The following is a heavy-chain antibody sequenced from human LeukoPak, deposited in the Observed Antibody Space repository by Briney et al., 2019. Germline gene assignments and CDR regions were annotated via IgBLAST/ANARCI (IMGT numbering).Heavy chain of an antibody. J-gene: IGHJ5*02. Sequence: SETLSLTCTVSGGSISSYYWGWIRQPPGKGLEWIGYIYYSGSTNYNPSLKSRVTISVDTSKNQFSLKLSSVTAADTAVYYCARVGTMVRGPGWFDPWGQGTLVTVSS. CDR2: IYYSGST. V-gene: IGHV4-59*01. D-gene: IGHD3-10*01. CDR1: GGSISSYY. CDR3: ARVGTMVRGPGWFDP.